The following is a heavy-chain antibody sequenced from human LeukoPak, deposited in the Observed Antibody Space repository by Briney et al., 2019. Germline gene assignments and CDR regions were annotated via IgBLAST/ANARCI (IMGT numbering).Heavy chain of an antibody. V-gene: IGHV3-64*01. J-gene: IGHJ6*03. CDR1: GFTFSSYA. D-gene: IGHD2-8*01. Sequence: GGSLRLSCAASGFTFSSYAVHWVRQAPGKGLEYVSAISSNGGSTYHANSVKGRLTICRENSKNTLYLKMGSIRAEDMAVYYCARDRSANYYYMDVWGKGTTVTFSS. CDR2: ISSNGGST. CDR3: ARDRSANYYYMDV.